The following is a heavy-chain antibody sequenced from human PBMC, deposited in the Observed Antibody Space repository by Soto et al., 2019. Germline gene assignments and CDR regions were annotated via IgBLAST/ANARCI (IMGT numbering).Heavy chain of an antibody. CDR3: ARDTYGDYGRVLDY. V-gene: IGHV3-7*01. D-gene: IGHD4-17*01. CDR2: IKEDGSQK. Sequence: EVQLVESGGGLVQPGGSLRLSCAASGFTFSRHWMTWVRQAPGKGLEYVANIKEDGSQKYYVDSVKGRFTISRDNAKNSVYLQMNSLRAEDTALYYCARDTYGDYGRVLDYWGQGTLVTVSS. J-gene: IGHJ4*02. CDR1: GFTFSRHW.